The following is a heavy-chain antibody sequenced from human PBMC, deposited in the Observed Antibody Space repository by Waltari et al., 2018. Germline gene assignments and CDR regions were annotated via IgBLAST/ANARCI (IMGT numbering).Heavy chain of an antibody. V-gene: IGHV3-23*01. D-gene: IGHD6-13*01. CDR3: AKDFDIAAARGHFDY. CDR1: GFTFSSYA. Sequence: LESGGGLVQPGGSLRLSCAASGFTFSSYAMSWVRQAPGKGLEWVSVISGSGYSTYYADSVKGRFTISRDNSKNTLYLQMNSLRAEDTAVYYCAKDFDIAAARGHFDYWGQGTLVTVSS. J-gene: IGHJ4*02. CDR2: ISGSGYST.